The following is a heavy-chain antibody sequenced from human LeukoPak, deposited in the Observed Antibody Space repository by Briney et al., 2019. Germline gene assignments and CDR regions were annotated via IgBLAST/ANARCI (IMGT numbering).Heavy chain of an antibody. CDR3: ALMVRGVITD. Sequence: SETLSLTCTVSGGSISSYYWSWIRHPPGKGLEWIGYIYYSGSTNYNPSLKSRVTMSVDTSKNQFSLKLSSVTAADTAVYYCALMVRGVITDWGQGTLVTVSS. J-gene: IGHJ4*02. CDR2: IYYSGST. D-gene: IGHD3-10*01. CDR1: GGSISSYY. V-gene: IGHV4-59*12.